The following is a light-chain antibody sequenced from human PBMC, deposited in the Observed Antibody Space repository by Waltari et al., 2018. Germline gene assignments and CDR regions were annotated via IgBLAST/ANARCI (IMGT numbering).Light chain of an antibody. CDR3: QQAKSFPHT. Sequence: DIQMTQSPSSVSASVGDRVTITCRASQDIKNCLAWYQQKPGKAPNLLIYDASSLESGVPSRFSGSGSGADFTLTITSLQSEDFATYSCQQAKSFPHTFGGGTKVEIK. J-gene: IGKJ4*01. V-gene: IGKV1-12*01. CDR1: QDIKNC. CDR2: DAS.